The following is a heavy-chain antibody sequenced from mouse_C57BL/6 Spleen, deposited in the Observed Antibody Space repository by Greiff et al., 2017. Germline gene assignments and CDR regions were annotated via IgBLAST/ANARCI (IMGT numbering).Heavy chain of an antibody. V-gene: IGHV5-17*01. CDR3: ARPTYYGYWYFDV. D-gene: IGHD2-10*01. Sequence: EVKLMESGGGLVKPGGSLKLSCAASGFTFSDYGMHWVRQAPEKGLEWVAYISSGSSTIYYADTVKGRFTISRDNAKNTLFLQMTSLRSEDTAMYYCARPTYYGYWYFDVWGTGTTVTVSS. CDR2: ISSGSSTI. CDR1: GFTFSDYG. J-gene: IGHJ1*03.